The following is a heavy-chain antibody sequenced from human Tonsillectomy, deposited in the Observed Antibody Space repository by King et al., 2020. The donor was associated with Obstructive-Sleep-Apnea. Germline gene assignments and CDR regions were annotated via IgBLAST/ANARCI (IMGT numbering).Heavy chain of an antibody. CDR2: INHSGST. Sequence: QVQLQQWGAGLLKPSETLSLTCAVYGGSFSGYYWSWIRQPPGKGLEWIGEINHSGSTNYNPSLKSRVTISVDTSKNQFSLKLSSVTAADTAVYYCVLGGYYDILTGHYPYAFDIWGQGTMVTVSS. J-gene: IGHJ3*02. CDR1: GGSFSGYY. V-gene: IGHV4-34*01. D-gene: IGHD3-9*01. CDR3: VLGGYYDILTGHYPYAFDI.